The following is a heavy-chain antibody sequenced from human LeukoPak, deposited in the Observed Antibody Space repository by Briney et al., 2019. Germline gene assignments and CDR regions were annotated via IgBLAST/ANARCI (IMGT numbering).Heavy chain of an antibody. CDR1: GGSISSYY. D-gene: IGHD1-7*01. CDR2: IYYSGST. CDR3: AREWNYVIDS. Sequence: PSETLSLTCTVSGGSISSYYRSWIRQPPGKGLEWIGYIYYSGSTTYNPSLKSRVTISVDTSKNQFSVKLSSVTAADTAVYYCAREWNYVIDSWGQGTLVTVSS. V-gene: IGHV4-59*01. J-gene: IGHJ5*01.